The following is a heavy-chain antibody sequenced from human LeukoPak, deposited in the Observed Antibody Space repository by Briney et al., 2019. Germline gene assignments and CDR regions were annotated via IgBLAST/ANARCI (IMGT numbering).Heavy chain of an antibody. CDR1: GFTFDDYG. J-gene: IGHJ4*02. Sequence: GRSLRLSCAASGFTFDDYGMSWVRQAPGKGLQWVSGINWNGGSTGYADSGKGRFTISRDNAKNSLYLQMNSLRAEDTALYYCARGGWFGELLFDYWGQGTLVTVSS. CDR2: INWNGGST. D-gene: IGHD3-10*01. V-gene: IGHV3-20*04. CDR3: ARGGWFGELLFDY.